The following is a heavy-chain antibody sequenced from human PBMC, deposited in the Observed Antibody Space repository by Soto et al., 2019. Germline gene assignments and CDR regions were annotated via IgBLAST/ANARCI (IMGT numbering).Heavy chain of an antibody. CDR1: GGSISSCDYY. CDR3: ARDRGSRSRYFFDY. V-gene: IGHV4-30-4*08. Sequence: QVQLQESGPGLVKPSQTLSLTCTVSGGSISSCDYYWSWIRQPPGKGLEWIGYIYYSGSTYYNPSLEGRGTISVDTSKNQFSLRLSSVTAADTAVYYCARDRGSRSRYFFDYWGQGTLVTVSS. D-gene: IGHD3-10*01. J-gene: IGHJ4*02. CDR2: IYYSGST.